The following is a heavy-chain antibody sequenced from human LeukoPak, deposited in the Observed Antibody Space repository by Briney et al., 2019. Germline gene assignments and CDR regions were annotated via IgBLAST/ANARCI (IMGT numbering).Heavy chain of an antibody. D-gene: IGHD3-9*01. CDR2: FFYSGST. J-gene: IGHJ4*02. Sequence: SETLSLTCSVSGGSISSFYWSWIRQPPGKGLDWIGYFFYSGSTNYNPSLKSRVTISFDTSKNQFSLKLTSVTAADTAVYYCARGYCDWLSPFGNWGQGSLVTVTS. CDR3: ARGYCDWLSPFGN. V-gene: IGHV4-59*01. CDR1: GGSISSFY.